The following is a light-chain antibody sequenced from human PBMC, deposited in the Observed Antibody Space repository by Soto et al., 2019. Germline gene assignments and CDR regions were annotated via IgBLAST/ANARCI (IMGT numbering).Light chain of an antibody. CDR2: KAS. CDR1: QRTSGW. V-gene: IGKV1-5*03. Sequence: MCQSPSTLSASVGDRVTITCRASQRTSGWLAWYQQKPGKAPKLLIYKASSLESGVPSRFSGSGSGTEFTLTISSLQPEDFATYYCLQQNNYPRTFGQGTNVDIK. J-gene: IGKJ2*01. CDR3: LQQNNYPRT.